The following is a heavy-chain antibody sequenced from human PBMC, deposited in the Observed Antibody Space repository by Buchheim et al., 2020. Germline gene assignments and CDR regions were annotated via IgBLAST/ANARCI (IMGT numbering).Heavy chain of an antibody. CDR2: INTNGAST. J-gene: IGHJ4*02. V-gene: IGHV3-64*01. CDR3: ARDLRD. Sequence: EVQVVESGGALVQPGESLRLSCAASGFTISTNAMHWVRQPPGKGLEYVSGINTNGASTYYGNSVKGRFTISRDNSKNTVYLQMDNLRTEDMAVYYCARDLRDWGQGTL. CDR1: GFTISTNA.